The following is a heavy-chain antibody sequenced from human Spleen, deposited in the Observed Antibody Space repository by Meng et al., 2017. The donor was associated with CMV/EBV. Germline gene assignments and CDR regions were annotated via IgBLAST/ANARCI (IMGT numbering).Heavy chain of an antibody. J-gene: IGHJ4*02. D-gene: IGHD4-17*01. V-gene: IGHV3-7*02. CDR2: IKNDGSER. Sequence: EGPLVELGGGLAQPGGCLGLSCAASGFTVSSNYMSWVRQAPGKGLEWVANIKNDGSERYYVDSVKGRFSISRDNADNSLYLQMNNLRAEDTAVYYCRLGHYSQDWGQGTLVTVSS. CDR1: GFTVSSNY. CDR3: RLGHYSQD.